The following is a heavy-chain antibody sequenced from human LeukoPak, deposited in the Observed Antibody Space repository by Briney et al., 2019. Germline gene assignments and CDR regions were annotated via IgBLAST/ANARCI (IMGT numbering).Heavy chain of an antibody. CDR3: AREGGIIGYSYGHFDY. CDR2: IIPIFGTA. Sequence: GASVKVSCKASGGTFSSYAISWVRQAPGQGLEWMGGIIPIFGTANYAQKFQGRVTITADESTSTAYMEPSSLRSEDTAVYYCAREGGIIGYSYGHFDYWGQGTLVTVSS. V-gene: IGHV1-69*13. J-gene: IGHJ4*02. CDR1: GGTFSSYA. D-gene: IGHD5-18*01.